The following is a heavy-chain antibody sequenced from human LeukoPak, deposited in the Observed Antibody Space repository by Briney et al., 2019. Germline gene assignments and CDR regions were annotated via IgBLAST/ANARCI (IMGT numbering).Heavy chain of an antibody. V-gene: IGHV1-69*13. D-gene: IGHD5-24*01. CDR3: ARGVEMSTIGFDY. CDR1: GGTFSSYA. Sequence: SVKVSCKASGGTFSSYAISWVRQAPGQGLECMGGIIPIFGTANYAQKFQGRVTITADESTSTAYMELSSLRSEDTAVYYCARGVEMSTIGFDYWGQGTLVTVSS. J-gene: IGHJ4*02. CDR2: IIPIFGTA.